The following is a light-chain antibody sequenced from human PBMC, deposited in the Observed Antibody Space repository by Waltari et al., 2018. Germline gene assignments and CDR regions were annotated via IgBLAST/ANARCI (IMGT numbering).Light chain of an antibody. CDR3: HQYNDWPLA. Sequence: VMTQSPATLSVSPGERATLSCRASQSVSSKLAWYQQKPGQSPRLLIHGASTRATGIPARFSGSGSGTEFTLIISSLQSEDLAVYYCHQYNDWPLAFGQGTKVEIK. CDR1: QSVSSK. V-gene: IGKV3-15*01. CDR2: GAS. J-gene: IGKJ1*01.